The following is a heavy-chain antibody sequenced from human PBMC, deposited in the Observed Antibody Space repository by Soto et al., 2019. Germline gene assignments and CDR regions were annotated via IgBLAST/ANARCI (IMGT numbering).Heavy chain of an antibody. CDR3: AKTRLRAGTELPCFDY. V-gene: IGHV3-23*01. CDR1: GFTFSSYA. J-gene: IGHJ4*02. CDR2: ISGSGGST. Sequence: EVQLLESGGGLVQPGGSLRLSCAASGFTFSSYAMSWVRQAPGNGLEWVSAISGSGGSTYYADSVKGRFTISRDNSKNTLYPQMNSLRAEDTAVYYCAKTRLRAGTELPCFDYWGQVNMLTLSA. D-gene: IGHD4-17*01.